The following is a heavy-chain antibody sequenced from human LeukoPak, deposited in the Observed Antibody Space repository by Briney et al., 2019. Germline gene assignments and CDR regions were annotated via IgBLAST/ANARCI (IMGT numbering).Heavy chain of an antibody. D-gene: IGHD4-17*01. J-gene: IGHJ4*02. CDR3: TRLTMTTDSFDY. V-gene: IGHV3-73*01. Sequence: GGSLKLSCTASGFTFSDSAIHWVRQASGKGLEWVGRIRNKADNYATAYSASVKGRFTISRDDSKNTAYLQMNSLKTEDTAVYFCTRLTMTTDSFDYWGQGTLVTVSS. CDR2: IRNKADNYAT. CDR1: GFTFSDSA.